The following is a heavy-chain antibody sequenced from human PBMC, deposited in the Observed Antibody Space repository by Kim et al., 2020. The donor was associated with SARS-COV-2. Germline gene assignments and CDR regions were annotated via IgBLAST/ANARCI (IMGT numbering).Heavy chain of an antibody. Sequence: AGSVKGRFTISRDNSKNALYLQMNSLRAEDTAVYYCAKRDGDYRGWFDPWGQGTLVTVSS. J-gene: IGHJ5*02. D-gene: IGHD4-17*01. CDR3: AKRDGDYRGWFDP. V-gene: IGHV3-23*01.